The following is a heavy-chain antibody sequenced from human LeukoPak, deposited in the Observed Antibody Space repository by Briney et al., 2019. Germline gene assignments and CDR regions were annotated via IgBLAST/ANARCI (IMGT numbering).Heavy chain of an antibody. D-gene: IGHD2-15*01. CDR3: AKGSLVVVVAAPNWFDP. J-gene: IGHJ5*02. V-gene: IGHV3-9*01. CDR1: GFMFDNYA. Sequence: GGSLRLSCAASGFMFDNYAMHWVRQAPGKGLEWVSGISWNSGDIDYADSVKGRFTVSRDNSKNTLYLQMNSLRVDDTAVYYCAKGSLVVVVAAPNWFDPWGQGTLVTVSS. CDR2: ISWNSGDI.